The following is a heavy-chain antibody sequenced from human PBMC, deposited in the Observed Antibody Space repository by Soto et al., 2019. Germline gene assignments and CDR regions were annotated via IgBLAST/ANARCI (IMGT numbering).Heavy chain of an antibody. CDR3: ARVAITMVRGVNYYYYYYMDV. J-gene: IGHJ6*03. Sequence: KPSETLSLTCTVSGGSISSYYWSWIRQPPGKGLEWIGYIYYSGSTNYNPSLKSRVTISVDTSKNQFSLKLSSVTAADTAVYYCARVAITMVRGVNYYYYYYMDVWGKGTTVTVSS. CDR1: GGSISSYY. D-gene: IGHD3-10*01. CDR2: IYYSGST. V-gene: IGHV4-59*01.